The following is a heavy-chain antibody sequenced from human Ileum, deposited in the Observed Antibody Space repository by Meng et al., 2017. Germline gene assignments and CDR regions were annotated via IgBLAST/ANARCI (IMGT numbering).Heavy chain of an antibody. D-gene: IGHD3-22*01. CDR3: ATSNDRDVYYLGY. J-gene: IGHJ4*02. Sequence: VQSQGTGPVLVQPSRHLSPPCAVSGICGSWVRQPPGKGLEWIGEIFQSGRTNYNPSLKSRVTISIDKSKSQISLQLSAVTAADTAVYSCATSNDRDVYYLGYWGQGTLVTVSS. V-gene: IGHV4-4*02. CDR1: GIC. CDR2: IFQSGRT.